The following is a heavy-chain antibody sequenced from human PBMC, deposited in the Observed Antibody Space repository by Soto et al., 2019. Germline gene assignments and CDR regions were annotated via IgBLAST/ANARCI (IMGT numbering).Heavy chain of an antibody. D-gene: IGHD3-9*01. CDR3: ARPSTGYYRGLDY. V-gene: IGHV5-51*01. J-gene: IGHJ4*02. CDR1: GYSFTSYW. CDR2: IYPGDSDT. Sequence: PGESLKISCKGSGYSFTSYWIGWVRQMPGKGLEWMGIIYPGDSDTRYSPSFQGQVTMSADKSISTAYLQWSSLKASDTAMYYCARPSTGYYRGLDYWGQGTLVTVSP.